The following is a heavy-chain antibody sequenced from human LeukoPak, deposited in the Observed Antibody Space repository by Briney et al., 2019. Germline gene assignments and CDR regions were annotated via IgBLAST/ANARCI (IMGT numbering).Heavy chain of an antibody. Sequence: GGSLRLSCAASGFTFTIYAMSWVRQAPGKGLEWVSTVSGSGDSTNYAVSVKGRLTISRDNSKNTLYLQMNSLRAEDTDVYYCARVLSTVTTFDYWGQGTLVTVSS. J-gene: IGHJ4*02. D-gene: IGHD4-17*01. CDR1: GFTFTIYA. CDR3: ARVLSTVTTFDY. CDR2: VSGSGDST. V-gene: IGHV3-23*01.